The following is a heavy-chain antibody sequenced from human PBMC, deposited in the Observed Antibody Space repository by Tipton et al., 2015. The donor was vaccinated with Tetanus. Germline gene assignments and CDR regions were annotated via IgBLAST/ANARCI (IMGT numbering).Heavy chain of an antibody. V-gene: IGHV5-51*01. CDR3: ARMYSTSSPFDH. Sequence: QLVQSGADVKKPGESLKISCKASGYSFTSHWIGWVRQMPGKGLEWMGMIFPDDSDTRYSPSFQGHVTFSVDKSTSTVYLQRSSLKASDTAMYFCARMYSTSSPFDHWGQGTLVAVSS. CDR2: IFPDDSDT. D-gene: IGHD6-6*01. J-gene: IGHJ4*02. CDR1: GYSFTSHW.